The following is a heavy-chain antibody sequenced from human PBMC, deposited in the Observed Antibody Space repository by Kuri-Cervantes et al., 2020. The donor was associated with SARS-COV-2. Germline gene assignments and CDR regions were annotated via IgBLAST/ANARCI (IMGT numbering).Heavy chain of an antibody. CDR3: ARSNEYSSLSGIDY. D-gene: IGHD6-6*01. Sequence: SETLSLTCAVYGGSFSGYYWSWIRQPPGKGLEWIGEINHSGSTNYNPSPMSRVTITVDTYKNQFSLMLSSVTAADTAVYYCARSNEYSSLSGIDYWGQGTLVTCYS. V-gene: IGHV4-34*01. CDR2: INHSGST. J-gene: IGHJ4*02. CDR1: GGSFSGYY.